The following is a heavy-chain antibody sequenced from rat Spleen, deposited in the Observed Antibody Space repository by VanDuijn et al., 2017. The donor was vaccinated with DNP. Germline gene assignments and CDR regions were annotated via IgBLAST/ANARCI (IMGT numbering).Heavy chain of an antibody. V-gene: IGHV5-25*01. CDR3: ARQDGGSEGWFAY. J-gene: IGHJ3*01. CDR2: ISTSGSRT. D-gene: IGHD1-11*01. Sequence: EVQLVESGGGLVQPGRSLKLSCAASGFTFSNYYMAWVRQAPKKGLEWVATISTSGSRTYYPDSVKGRFTISRDNAKSSLYLQMNSLKSEDTATYYCARQDGGSEGWFAYWGQGTLVTVSS. CDR1: GFTFSNYY.